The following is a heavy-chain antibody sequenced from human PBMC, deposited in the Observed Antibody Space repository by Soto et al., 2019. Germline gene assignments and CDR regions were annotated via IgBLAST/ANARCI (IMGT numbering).Heavy chain of an antibody. V-gene: IGHV3-30-3*01. CDR3: ARDIYSYGSVGTPDI. CDR1: GFSFSSPA. Sequence: QEQLMDSGGGVVQPGRSLRLSCVASGFSFSSPAMHWVRQAPGKGLEWVAAISNDGNRQLYADSVKDRFTISTDNSRNTLDLQMNNLRTEDTGVYFCARDIYSYGSVGTPDIWGQGTMVTVSS. J-gene: IGHJ3*02. CDR2: ISNDGNRQ. D-gene: IGHD5-18*01.